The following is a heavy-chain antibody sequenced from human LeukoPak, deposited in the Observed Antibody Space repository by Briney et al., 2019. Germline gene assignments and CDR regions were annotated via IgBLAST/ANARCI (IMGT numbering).Heavy chain of an antibody. D-gene: IGHD3-16*01. CDR3: ATVVIGGELGY. Sequence: GGSLRLSCAASGFISFTNYGMHWVRQAPGKGLEWVAFIWYDGRNKYYADSVKGRFTISRDNSKKTLYLQMNSLRDEDTAVYYCATVVIGGELGYWGQGTPVTVSS. J-gene: IGHJ4*02. CDR2: IWYDGRNK. V-gene: IGHV3-30*02. CDR1: GFISFTNYG.